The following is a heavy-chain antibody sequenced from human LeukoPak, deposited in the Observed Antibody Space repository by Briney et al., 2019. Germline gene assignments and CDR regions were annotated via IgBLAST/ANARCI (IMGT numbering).Heavy chain of an antibody. Sequence: PSETLSLTYAVYGGSFSGYYWTWIRQPPGKGLEWIGEINHAGSTNYNPSLKSRVTISVDTSKNQFSLKVTSVTAADTAVYYCARGEKWDLHAFDVWGQGTVVTVSS. CDR1: GGSFSGYY. CDR2: INHAGST. CDR3: ARGEKWDLHAFDV. V-gene: IGHV4-34*01. J-gene: IGHJ3*01. D-gene: IGHD1-26*01.